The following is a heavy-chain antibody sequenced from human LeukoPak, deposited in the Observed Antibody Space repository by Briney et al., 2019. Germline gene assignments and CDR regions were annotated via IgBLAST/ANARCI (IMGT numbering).Heavy chain of an antibody. J-gene: IGHJ6*02. CDR2: INHSGST. Sequence: SETLSLTCAVYGGSFSGYYWSWIRQPPGKGLEWIGEINHSGSTNYNPSLKSRVTISVDTSKNQFYLKLSSVTAADTAVYYCARGPEYCSSTSCQVYYYGMDVWGQGTTVTVSS. CDR1: GGSFSGYY. V-gene: IGHV4-34*01. D-gene: IGHD2-2*01. CDR3: ARGPEYCSSTSCQVYYYGMDV.